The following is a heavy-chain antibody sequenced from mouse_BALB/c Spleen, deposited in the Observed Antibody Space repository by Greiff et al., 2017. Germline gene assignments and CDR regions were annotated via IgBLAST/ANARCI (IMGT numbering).Heavy chain of an antibody. J-gene: IGHJ3*01. CDR1: GYSITSGYY. Sequence: VQLQESGPGLVKPSQSLSLTCSVTGYSITSGYYWNWIRQFPGNKLEWMGYISYDGSNNYNPSLKNRISITRDTSKNQFFLKLNSVTTEDTATYYCANMKRYWGQGTLVTVSA. CDR3: ANMKRY. V-gene: IGHV3-6*02. D-gene: IGHD2-3*01. CDR2: ISYDGSN.